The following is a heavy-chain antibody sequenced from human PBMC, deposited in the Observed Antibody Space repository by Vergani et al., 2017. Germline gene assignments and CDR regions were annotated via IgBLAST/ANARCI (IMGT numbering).Heavy chain of an antibody. CDR3: ARGIVPGYCSSTSCPGYMDV. CDR2: INHSGST. Sequence: QVQLQQWGAGLLKPSETLSLTCAVYGGSFSAYYWSWIRQPPGKGLEWIGEINHSGSTNYNPSLKSRVTISVDTSKNQFSLKPSSVTAADTAVYYCARGIVPGYCSSTSCPGYMDVWGKGTTVTVSS. CDR1: GGSFSAYY. V-gene: IGHV4-34*01. J-gene: IGHJ6*03. D-gene: IGHD2-2*01.